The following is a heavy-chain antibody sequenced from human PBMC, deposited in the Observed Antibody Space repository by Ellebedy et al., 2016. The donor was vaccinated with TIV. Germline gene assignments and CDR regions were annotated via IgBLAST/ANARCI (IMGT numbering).Heavy chain of an antibody. V-gene: IGHV1-69*13. CDR2: IIPIFGTA. CDR1: GGTFSSYA. Sequence: SVKVSCXASGGTFSSYAISWVRQAPGQGLEWMGGIIPIFGTANYAQKFQGRVTITADESTSTAYMELSSLRSEDTAVYYCASSWGFEDAFDIWGQGTMVTVSS. D-gene: IGHD7-27*01. J-gene: IGHJ3*02. CDR3: ASSWGFEDAFDI.